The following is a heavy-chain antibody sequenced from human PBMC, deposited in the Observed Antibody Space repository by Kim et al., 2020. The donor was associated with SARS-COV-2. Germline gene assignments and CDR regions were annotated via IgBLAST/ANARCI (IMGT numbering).Heavy chain of an antibody. V-gene: IGHV4-59*13. CDR3: ARGTTSYFGMDV. D-gene: IGHD1-1*01. Sequence: SETLSLTCTASGGSISDYYWSWIRQPPGKGLEWIGFINYSGSTNSNPSLRSRVTISVDTSKNQFSLMRRNVTAADTAVYYCARGTTSYFGMDVWGQGTTVTVSS. CDR1: GGSISDYY. CDR2: INYSGST. J-gene: IGHJ6*01.